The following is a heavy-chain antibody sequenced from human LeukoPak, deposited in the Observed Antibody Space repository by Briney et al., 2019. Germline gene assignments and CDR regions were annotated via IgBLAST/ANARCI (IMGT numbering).Heavy chain of an antibody. J-gene: IGHJ4*02. Sequence: GGSLRLSCEASGFTFSNHAMDWVRQAPGKGLEWVAIISSDGGKYYYADSVKGRFTISRDNSKNTLYLQMNSLRAEDTAVYYCARALYDSSGYSSFDYWGQGTLVTVSS. D-gene: IGHD3-22*01. V-gene: IGHV3-30-3*01. CDR3: ARALYDSSGYSSFDY. CDR1: GFTFSNHA. CDR2: ISSDGGKY.